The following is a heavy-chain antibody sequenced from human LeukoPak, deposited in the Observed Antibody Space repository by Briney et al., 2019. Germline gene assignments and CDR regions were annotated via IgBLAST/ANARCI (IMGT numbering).Heavy chain of an antibody. V-gene: IGHV3-11*01. CDR3: ARDRIPPYYYYYYGMDV. J-gene: IGHJ6*02. CDR2: ISSSGSTI. CDR1: GFTFSDYY. Sequence: GGSLRLSCAASGFTFSDYYMSWIRQAPGEGLEWVSYISSSGSTIYYADSVKGRFTISRDNAKNSLYLQMNSLRAEDTAVYYCARDRIPPYYYYYYGMDVWGQGTTVTVSS.